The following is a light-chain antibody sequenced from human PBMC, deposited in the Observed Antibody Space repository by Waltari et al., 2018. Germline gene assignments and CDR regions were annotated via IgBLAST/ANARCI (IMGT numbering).Light chain of an antibody. V-gene: IGLV3-1*01. CDR2: QDV. CDR1: ELEKKY. CDR3: QAWDSGVAGV. J-gene: IGLJ1*01. Sequence: SYDLTQSPSVSVSPGQTASITCSGDELEKKYVCWYQQKPGQSPVLVIYQDVRRPAEIPERCSGSNSGNTATLTISGTQPMDEADYYCQAWDSGVAGVFGTGTKVTVL.